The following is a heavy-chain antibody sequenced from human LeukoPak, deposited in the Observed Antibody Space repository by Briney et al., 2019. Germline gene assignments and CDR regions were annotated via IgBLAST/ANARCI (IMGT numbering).Heavy chain of an antibody. J-gene: IGHJ4*02. Sequence: PGGSLRLSCAASGFTFDDYAMHWVRQAPGKGLEWVSGISWNSGSIGYADSVKGRFTISRDNAKNSLYLRMNSLRAEDMALYYCAKVSGHYYFDYWGQGTLVTVSS. V-gene: IGHV3-9*03. CDR3: AKVSGHYYFDY. D-gene: IGHD6-25*01. CDR2: ISWNSGSI. CDR1: GFTFDDYA.